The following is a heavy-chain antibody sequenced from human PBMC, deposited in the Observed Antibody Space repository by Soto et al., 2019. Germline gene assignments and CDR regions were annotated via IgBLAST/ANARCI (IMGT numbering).Heavy chain of an antibody. J-gene: IGHJ6*03. CDR2: ISGSGGST. D-gene: IGHD3-16*02. Sequence: EVQLLESGGGLVQPGGSLRLSCAASGFTFSSYAMTWVRQAPGKGLELVSAISGSGGSTYYADSVKGRFTISRDNSKNTLYLQMNSLRAEDTAVYYCARDFLGELSWNSYYYYYMDVWGKGTTVTVSS. CDR1: GFTFSSYA. CDR3: ARDFLGELSWNSYYYYYMDV. V-gene: IGHV3-23*01.